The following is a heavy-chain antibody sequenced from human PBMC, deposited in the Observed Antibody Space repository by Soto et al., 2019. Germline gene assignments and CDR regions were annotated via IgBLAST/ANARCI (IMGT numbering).Heavy chain of an antibody. J-gene: IGHJ6*02. V-gene: IGHV1-69*06. CDR3: ASAIVVVPAAIPRADYYYYGMDV. Sequence: QVQLVQSGAEVKKPGSSVKVSCKASGGTFSSYAISWVRQAPGQGHEWMGGIIPIFGTANYAQKFQGRVTITADKSTSTAYMELSSLRSEDTAVYYCASAIVVVPAAIPRADYYYYGMDVWGQGTTVTVSS. CDR2: IIPIFGTA. D-gene: IGHD2-2*02. CDR1: GGTFSSYA.